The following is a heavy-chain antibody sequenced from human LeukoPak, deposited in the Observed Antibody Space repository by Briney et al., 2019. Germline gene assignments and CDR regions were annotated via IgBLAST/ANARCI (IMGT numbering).Heavy chain of an antibody. V-gene: IGHV4-38-2*02. Sequence: SSETLSLTCTDSGYSISSGYYWGWIRQPPGKGLEWIGSIYHSGSTYYNPSLKSRVTISVDTSKNQFSLKLSSVTAADTAVYYCARVMITFGGVTDYWGQGTLVTVSS. D-gene: IGHD3-16*01. CDR2: IYHSGST. CDR1: GYSISSGYY. CDR3: ARVMITFGGVTDY. J-gene: IGHJ4*02.